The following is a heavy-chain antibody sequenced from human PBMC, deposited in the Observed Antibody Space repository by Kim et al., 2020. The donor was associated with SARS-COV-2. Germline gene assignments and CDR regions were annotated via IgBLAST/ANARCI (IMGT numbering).Heavy chain of an antibody. CDR1: GGTFSSYA. Sequence: SVKVSCKASGGTFSSYAISWVRQAPGQGLEWMGRFIPILGIANYAQKFQGRVTITADKSTSTAYMELSSLRSEDTAVYYCAGEGYYDSSGYYRRYFQHWGQGTLVTVSS. J-gene: IGHJ1*01. CDR2: FIPILGIA. D-gene: IGHD3-22*01. CDR3: AGEGYYDSSGYYRRYFQH. V-gene: IGHV1-69*04.